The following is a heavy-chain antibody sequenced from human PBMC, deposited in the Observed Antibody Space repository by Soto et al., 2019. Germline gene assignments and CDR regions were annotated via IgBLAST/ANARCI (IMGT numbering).Heavy chain of an antibody. CDR2: INAGNGNT. V-gene: IGHV1-3*05. D-gene: IGHD2-21*02. J-gene: IGHJ4*02. CDR3: ARIIVVVTPQAY. Sequence: QVQLVQSGAEEKKPGASVKVSCKASGYTFTSYAMHWVRQAPGQRLEWMGWINAGNGNTKYSQKFQGRVTITRDTSGSTGKRGLGGWRSEDTGVYYCARIIVVVTPQAYWGQGPLVPVPS. CDR1: GYTFTSYA.